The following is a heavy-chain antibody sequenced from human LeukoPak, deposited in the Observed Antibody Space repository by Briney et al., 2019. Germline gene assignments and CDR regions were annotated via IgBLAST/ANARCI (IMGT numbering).Heavy chain of an antibody. CDR2: INLSGST. V-gene: IGHV4-34*01. Sequence: SAETLSLTCAVYAFSFSGYFWSWIRPPRGGGLEWMGEINLSGSTNYNPSLKRRVAIAVDTTKNHFPLKLNSVTAADTAVYYCARGFTLLGSGWLDLWGRGTLVTVSS. D-gene: IGHD6-19*01. CDR1: AFSFSGYF. J-gene: IGHJ2*01. CDR3: ARGFTLLGSGWLDL.